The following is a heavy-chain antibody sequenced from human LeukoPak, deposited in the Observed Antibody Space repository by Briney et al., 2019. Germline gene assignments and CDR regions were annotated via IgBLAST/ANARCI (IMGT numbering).Heavy chain of an antibody. V-gene: IGHV4-34*01. D-gene: IGHD1-26*01. CDR3: ARDRRYSGSYYLLRSLDP. Sequence: ASETLSLTCAVYGGSFSGYYWSWIRQPPGKGLEWIGEINHSGSTNYNPSLKSRVTISVDTSKNQFSLKLSSVTAADTAVYYCARDRRYSGSYYLLRSLDPWGQGTLVTVSS. CDR1: GGSFSGYY. CDR2: INHSGST. J-gene: IGHJ5*02.